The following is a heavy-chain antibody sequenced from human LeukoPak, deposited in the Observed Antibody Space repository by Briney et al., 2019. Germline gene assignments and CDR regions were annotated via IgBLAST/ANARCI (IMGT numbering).Heavy chain of an antibody. CDR1: GYTFTNYY. D-gene: IGHD4-17*01. Sequence: GASVKVSCKASGYTFTNYYIHWVRQAPGQGLECMGIINPSGGSTSYAQKLQGRVTMTTDTSTSTAYMELRSLRSDDTAVYYCARDGWTYGDYVPDDAFDIWGQGTMVTVSS. CDR2: INPSGGST. CDR3: ARDGWTYGDYVPDDAFDI. J-gene: IGHJ3*02. V-gene: IGHV1-46*01.